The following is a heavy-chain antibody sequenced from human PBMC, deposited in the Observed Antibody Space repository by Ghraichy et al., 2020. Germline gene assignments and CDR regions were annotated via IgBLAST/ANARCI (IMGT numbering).Heavy chain of an antibody. Sequence: ASVKVSCKTSGYTFTGHYIHWVRQAPGQGLEWMGWVNPNSGVTKYAQKFQDWVTMTRDTSIATAYVEVTRLRSGDTAMYYCARQTWNSAFFDFWGQGTLVTVSS. J-gene: IGHJ4*02. CDR3: ARQTWNSAFFDF. D-gene: IGHD1-26*01. CDR2: VNPNSGVT. V-gene: IGHV1-2*04. CDR1: GYTFTGHY.